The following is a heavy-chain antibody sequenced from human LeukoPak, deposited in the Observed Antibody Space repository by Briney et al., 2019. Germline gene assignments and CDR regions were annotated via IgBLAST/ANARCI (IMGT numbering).Heavy chain of an antibody. CDR2: INHSGST. J-gene: IGHJ5*02. Sequence: SETLSLTCAVYGGSFSGYYWSWIRQPPGKGLEWIGEINHSGSTNYNPSPKSRVTISVDTSKNQFSLKLSSVTAADTAVYYCARAPSWYPYNWFDPWGQGTLVTVSS. D-gene: IGHD6-13*01. CDR3: ARAPSWYPYNWFDP. V-gene: IGHV4-34*01. CDR1: GGSFSGYY.